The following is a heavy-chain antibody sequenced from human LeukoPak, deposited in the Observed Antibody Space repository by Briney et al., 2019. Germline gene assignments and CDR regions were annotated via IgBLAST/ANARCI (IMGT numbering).Heavy chain of an antibody. CDR2: INAGNGNT. Sequence: ASVKVSCKASGYTFTSYTIHWVRQAPGQRLEWMGWINAGNGNTKYSQEFQGRVTITRDTSASTAYMGLSSLRSEDMAVYYCARSGGRFGELSVGYYYYMDVWGKGTTVTISS. V-gene: IGHV1-3*03. CDR3: ARSGGRFGELSVGYYYYMDV. CDR1: GYTFTSYT. D-gene: IGHD3-10*01. J-gene: IGHJ6*03.